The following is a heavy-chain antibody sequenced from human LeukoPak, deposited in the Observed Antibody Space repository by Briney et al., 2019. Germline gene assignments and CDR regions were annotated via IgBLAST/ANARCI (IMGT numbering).Heavy chain of an antibody. CDR1: GGSFSGYY. V-gene: IGHV4-34*01. Sequence: SETLSLTCAVYGGSFSGYYWSWIRQPPGKGLEWIGEINHSGSTNYNPSLKSRVTISVDTSKNQFSLKLSSVTAADTAVYYCARGAGYYFDYWGQGTLVTVSS. CDR2: INHSGST. CDR3: ARGAGYYFDY. J-gene: IGHJ4*02.